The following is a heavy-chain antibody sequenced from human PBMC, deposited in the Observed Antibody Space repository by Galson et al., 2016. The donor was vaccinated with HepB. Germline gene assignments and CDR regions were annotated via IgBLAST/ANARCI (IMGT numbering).Heavy chain of an antibody. CDR3: AKGTTSMIIPEYFQN. CDR1: GFTFSSFA. V-gene: IGHV3-23*01. Sequence: SLRLSCAASGFTFSSFAMNWVRQAPGKGLEWVSATTGSDGRAWYADSVKGRFSISRDNSKNSLYLQMDSLRGEDSAVYYCAKGTTSMIIPEYFQNWGQGTLVTISS. CDR2: TTGSDGRA. D-gene: IGHD3-22*01. J-gene: IGHJ1*01.